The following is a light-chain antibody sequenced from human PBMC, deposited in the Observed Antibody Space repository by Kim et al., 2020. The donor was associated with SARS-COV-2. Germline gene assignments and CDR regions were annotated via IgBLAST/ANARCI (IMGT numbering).Light chain of an antibody. CDR3: QQSYTTPSWT. J-gene: IGKJ1*01. CDR2: SAT. CDR1: QSISTY. V-gene: IGKV1-39*01. Sequence: DIPLTQSPSSLSASVGDRVTITCRASQSISTYLNWYQQKPGKAPKVLIYSATTLQSGVPSRFSGSGSGTDFTLTISSLQPEDFATYYCQQSYTTPSWTFGQGTKVDIK.